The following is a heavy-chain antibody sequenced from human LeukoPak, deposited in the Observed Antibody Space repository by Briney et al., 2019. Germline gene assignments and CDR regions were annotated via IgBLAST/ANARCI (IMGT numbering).Heavy chain of an antibody. Sequence: GASVKVSCKASGGTFNSYAISWVRQAPGQGLEWMGGIIPIFGTANYAQKFQGRVTITTDESTSTAYMELSSLRSEDTAVYYCARDPGGYSYGSGLYYMDVWGKGTTVTVSS. J-gene: IGHJ6*03. CDR3: ARDPGGYSYGSGLYYMDV. CDR1: GGTFNSYA. V-gene: IGHV1-69*05. CDR2: IIPIFGTA. D-gene: IGHD5-18*01.